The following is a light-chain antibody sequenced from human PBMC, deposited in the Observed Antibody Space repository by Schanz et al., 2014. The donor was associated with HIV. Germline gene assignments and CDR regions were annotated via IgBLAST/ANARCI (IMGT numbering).Light chain of an antibody. V-gene: IGLV2-23*02. J-gene: IGLJ2*01. CDR3: CSYTSSGTWM. CDR2: EVM. Sequence: QSVLTQPASVSGSLGQSITISCTGTSGDVGGHNLVSRYQQHPGKVPKLLIYEVMKRPSGVSDRFSGSKSGNTASLTISGLQAEDEADYYCCSYTSSGTWMIGGGTKLTVL. CDR1: SGDVGGHNL.